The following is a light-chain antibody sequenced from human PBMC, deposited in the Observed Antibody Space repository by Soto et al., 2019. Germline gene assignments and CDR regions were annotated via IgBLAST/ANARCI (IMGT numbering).Light chain of an antibody. V-gene: IGLV2-14*01. CDR1: SSDIGGYNY. Sequence: QSALTQAASVSGSPGQSITISCTGTSSDIGGYNYVSWYQQRPGEAPKLLIYAVSYRPSGISNRFSGSKSGNTASLTISGLQYEDEAVYYCFSYTTSDTVLFGGGTKLTVL. CDR3: FSYTTSDTVL. CDR2: AVS. J-gene: IGLJ2*01.